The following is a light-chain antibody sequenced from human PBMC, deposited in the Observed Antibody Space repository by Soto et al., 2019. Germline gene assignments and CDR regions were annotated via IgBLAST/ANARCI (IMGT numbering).Light chain of an antibody. Sequence: DIQMTQSPSSLSAFVGDRVTITCRASRTISSYLNWYQQKSGKAPKLLISAASSLESGVPPRFSGSGSGTDFTLTITSLQPEDFATYYCQQSHSIPWTFGQGTKVDIK. V-gene: IGKV1-39*01. CDR3: QQSHSIPWT. CDR1: RTISSY. J-gene: IGKJ1*01. CDR2: AAS.